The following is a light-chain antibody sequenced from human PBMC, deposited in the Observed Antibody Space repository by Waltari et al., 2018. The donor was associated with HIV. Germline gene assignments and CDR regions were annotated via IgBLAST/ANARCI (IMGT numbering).Light chain of an antibody. CDR3: SSYTSSSTVV. V-gene: IGLV2-14*03. CDR2: DVS. J-gene: IGLJ2*01. CDR1: SSDVGGYNN. Sequence: QSALTQPASVSGSPGQSITIPCTGTSSDVGGYNNVSWYQQRPGKAPKLMIYDVSNRPSGVSNRFSGSKSGNTASLTISGLQAEDEADYYCSSYTSSSTVVFGGGTKLTVL.